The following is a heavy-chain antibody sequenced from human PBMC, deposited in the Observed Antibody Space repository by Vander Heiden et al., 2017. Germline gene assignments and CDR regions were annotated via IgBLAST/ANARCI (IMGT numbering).Heavy chain of an antibody. CDR1: GFPFDDYA. CDR3: AKDLYYDILTASYGMDV. V-gene: IGHV3-9*01. Sequence: EVQLVESGGGLVQPGRSLRLSCAASGFPFDDYALHWVRQGPGEGLEWVSGISWNSGSRGYADSVKGRFTISRDNAKNSLYLEMNSLGAEDTALYYCAKDLYYDILTASYGMDVWGQGTTVTVSS. J-gene: IGHJ6*02. D-gene: IGHD3-9*01. CDR2: ISWNSGSR.